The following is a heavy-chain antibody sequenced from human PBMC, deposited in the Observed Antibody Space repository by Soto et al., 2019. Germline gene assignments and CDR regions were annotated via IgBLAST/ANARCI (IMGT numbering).Heavy chain of an antibody. CDR1: GGAISTYY. D-gene: IGHD6-13*01. Sequence: PSETLSLTCTVSGGAISTYYWSWIRQPPGKGLEWIGYIYYGGSTNYNPSLKSRVTISVDTSRNQFSLNLSSVSAADTAMYYCAVSGYSSSWYHDTLKGFGYGMDVWGQGTTVTVSS. CDR2: IYYGGST. CDR3: AVSGYSSSWYHDTLKGFGYGMDV. J-gene: IGHJ6*02. V-gene: IGHV4-59*01.